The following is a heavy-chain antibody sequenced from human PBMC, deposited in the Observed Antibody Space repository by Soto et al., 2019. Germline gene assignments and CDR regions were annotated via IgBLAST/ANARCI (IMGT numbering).Heavy chain of an antibody. CDR3: ARVITLTPPPDY. CDR2: INAGNSNT. Sequence: QVQLVQSGAEEKKPGASVKVSCKASGYTFTSYAMHWVRQSPGQRLEWMGWINAGNSNTKYSQKFQGRVTITRDTTESTDYMELSSLRSKDTAVYYCARVITLTPPPDYWSQGTLVTVSS. V-gene: IGHV1-3*05. D-gene: IGHD3-10*01. J-gene: IGHJ4*02. CDR1: GYTFTSYA.